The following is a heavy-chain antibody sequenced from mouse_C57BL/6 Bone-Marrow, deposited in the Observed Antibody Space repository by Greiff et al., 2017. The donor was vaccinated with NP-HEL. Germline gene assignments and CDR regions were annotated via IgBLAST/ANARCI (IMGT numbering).Heavy chain of an antibody. V-gene: IGHV2-2*01. CDR2: IWSGGST. D-gene: IGHD2-4*01. CDR1: GFSLTSYG. J-gene: IGHJ3*01. Sequence: VQLQQSGPGLVQPSQSLSITCTVSGFSLTSYGVHWVRQSPGKGLEWLGVIWSGGSTDYNAAFISRLSISKDNSKSQVFFKMNSLQADDTAIYYCASSIYYDYERGFAYWGQGTLVTVSA. CDR3: ASSIYYDYERGFAY.